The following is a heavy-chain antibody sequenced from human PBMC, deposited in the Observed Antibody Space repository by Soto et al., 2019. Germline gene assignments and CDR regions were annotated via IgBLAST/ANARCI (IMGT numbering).Heavy chain of an antibody. CDR3: AKDLRWLREYYVMDV. D-gene: IGHD5-12*01. CDR2: ISYDGSNK. CDR1: GFTFSSYG. V-gene: IGHV3-30*18. J-gene: IGHJ6*02. Sequence: GGSLRLSCAASGFTFSSYGMHWVRQAPGKGLEWVAVISYDGSNKYYADSVKGRFTISRYNSKNTLYLQLNSLRAEDTAVYYCAKDLRWLREYYVMDVWGQGTTVTVS.